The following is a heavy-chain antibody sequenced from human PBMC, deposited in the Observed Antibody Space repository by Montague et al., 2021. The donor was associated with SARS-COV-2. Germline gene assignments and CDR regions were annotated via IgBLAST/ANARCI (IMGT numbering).Heavy chain of an antibody. J-gene: IGHJ4*02. CDR2: IFHSEHT. CDR3: ARQPYLASAYYFDY. CDR1: GASITTYN. V-gene: IGHV4-59*01. D-gene: IGHD3-10*01. Sequence: SETLSLTCSVSGASITTYNWSWIRQAPGKGLEWVSYIFHSEHTNYNPSLRRRGAISIDTSRDQFSLCLTSITAADTAVYYCARQPYLASAYYFDYWGLGTLVTVSS.